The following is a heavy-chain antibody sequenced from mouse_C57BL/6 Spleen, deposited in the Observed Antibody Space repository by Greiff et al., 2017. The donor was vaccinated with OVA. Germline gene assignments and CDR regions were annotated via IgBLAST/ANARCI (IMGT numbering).Heavy chain of an antibody. CDR3: ARPAYYYGSSWAMDY. CDR2: IWSGGST. V-gene: IGHV2-2*01. J-gene: IGHJ4*01. D-gene: IGHD1-1*01. CDR1: GFSLTSYG. Sequence: VKLMESGPGLVQPSQSLSITCTVSGFSLTSYGVHWVRQSPGKGLEWLGVIWSGGSTDYNAAFISRLSISKYNSKSQVFFKMNSLQADDTAIYYCARPAYYYGSSWAMDYWGQGTSVTVSS.